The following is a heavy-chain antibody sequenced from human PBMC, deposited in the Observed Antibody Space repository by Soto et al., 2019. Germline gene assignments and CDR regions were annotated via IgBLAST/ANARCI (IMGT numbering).Heavy chain of an antibody. CDR1: GFTFSNYG. D-gene: IGHD3-22*01. V-gene: IGHV3-30*18. CDR3: AKDQGYYDSSGYYYFDY. Sequence: GGSLRLSCAASGFTFSNYGMHWVRQAPGKGLEWVAFISYDGINKYYGDSVKGRFTISRDNSKNTLYLQMNSLRAEDTAVYYCAKDQGYYDSSGYYYFDYWGQGTLVTVSS. CDR2: ISYDGINK. J-gene: IGHJ4*02.